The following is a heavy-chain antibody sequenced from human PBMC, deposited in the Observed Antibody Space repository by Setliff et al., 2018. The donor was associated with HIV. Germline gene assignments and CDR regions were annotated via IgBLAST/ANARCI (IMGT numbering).Heavy chain of an antibody. CDR1: GYPFADHY. V-gene: IGHV1-2*02. D-gene: IGHD3-3*02. J-gene: IGHJ4*02. CDR2: INPRSGDT. Sequence: ASVKVSCKSSGYPFADHYLHWVRQAPGQGLQWMGWINPRSGDTKYAQNFQGRFIMTTDTTINTAYMQLERLTSDDTALYYCARDSGTNDHFLSPYYGALDFWGLGTLVAVSS. CDR3: ARDSGTNDHFLSPYYGALDF.